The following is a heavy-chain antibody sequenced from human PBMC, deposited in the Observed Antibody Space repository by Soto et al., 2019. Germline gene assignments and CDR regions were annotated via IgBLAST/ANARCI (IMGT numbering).Heavy chain of an antibody. D-gene: IGHD3-10*01. CDR1: GGSSSGYY. V-gene: IGHV4-34*01. CDR2: INHSGST. Sequence: PSETLSPTCAVYGGSSSGYYWSWIRQPPGKWLEWIGEINHSGSTNYNPSLKSRFTISVDTTKNQFSMKLSSVTAADTAVYYCARGQRYYYGSGRVYGMDVWGQGTTVS. CDR3: ARGQRYYYGSGRVYGMDV. J-gene: IGHJ6*02.